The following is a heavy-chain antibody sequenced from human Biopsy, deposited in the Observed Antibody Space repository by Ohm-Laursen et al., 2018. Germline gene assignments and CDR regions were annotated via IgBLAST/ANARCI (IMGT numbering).Heavy chain of an antibody. V-gene: IGHV3-66*01. Sequence: SLRLSCTASEFNVDRNHMNWVRQAPGKGLEWVSMIHGSGRTDYADSVKGRFTISRDNAKNTLYLQMNSLGVEDSAVYYCARDIYYITNWRAFDMWGQGTMVTVAS. CDR3: ARDIYYITNWRAFDM. D-gene: IGHD1-1*01. J-gene: IGHJ3*02. CDR1: EFNVDRNH. CDR2: IHGSGRT.